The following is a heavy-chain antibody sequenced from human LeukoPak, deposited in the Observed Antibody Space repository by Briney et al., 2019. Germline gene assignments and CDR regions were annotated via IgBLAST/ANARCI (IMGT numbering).Heavy chain of an antibody. Sequence: PSGTLSLTCTVSGGSINSGTYYWTWIRQPAGKGLEWIGRISTSGSTNYKPSLKSRVTISLDASKNQFSLKLGSVTAADTAVYYCAREESDWSSLGYFYHYMDVWGKGTTVAISS. CDR1: GGSINSGTYY. V-gene: IGHV4-61*02. J-gene: IGHJ6*03. CDR3: AREESDWSSLGYFYHYMDV. CDR2: ISTSGST. D-gene: IGHD3-9*01.